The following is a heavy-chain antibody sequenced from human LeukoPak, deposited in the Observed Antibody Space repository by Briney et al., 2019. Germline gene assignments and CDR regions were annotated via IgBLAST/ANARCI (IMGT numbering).Heavy chain of an antibody. D-gene: IGHD4-17*01. V-gene: IGHV3-23*01. CDR2: ISGSGGST. J-gene: IGHJ4*02. CDR1: GFTFSSYA. CDR3: AKAVTTVTTLGLFDY. Sequence: GGSLRLSCAASGFTFSSYAMSWVRQAPGKGLEWVSAISGSGGSTYYADSVKGRFAISRDNSKNTLYLQMNSLRAEDTAVYYCAKAVTTVTTLGLFDYWGQGTLVTVSS.